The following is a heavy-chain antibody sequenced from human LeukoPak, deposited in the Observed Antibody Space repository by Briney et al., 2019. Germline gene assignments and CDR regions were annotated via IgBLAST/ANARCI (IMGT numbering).Heavy chain of an antibody. V-gene: IGHV4-34*01. Sequence: PSETLSLTCAVYGGSFSRYYWSWIRQPPGKGLEWIGEINHSGSTNYNPSLKSRVTISVDTSKNQFSLKLSSVTAADTAVYYCARGRRRSGYLIWGQGTLVTVSS. CDR1: GGSFSRYY. CDR2: INHSGST. CDR3: ARGRRRSGYLI. J-gene: IGHJ4*02. D-gene: IGHD3-22*01.